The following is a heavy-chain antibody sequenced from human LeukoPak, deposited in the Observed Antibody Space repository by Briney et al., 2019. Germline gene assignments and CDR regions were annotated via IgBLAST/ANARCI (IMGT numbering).Heavy chain of an antibody. Sequence: PGGSLRLSCAASGFGFSNFWMHWVRQAPGKGLVWVSRIKSDGKTNYADSVKGRFTISRDNAKNTVSLQMNSLRAEDTGVYYCARAPSEIGGYYPEYFRHWGQGTLVTVSS. CDR3: ARAPSEIGGYYPEYFRH. CDR1: GFGFSNFW. CDR2: IKSDGKT. V-gene: IGHV3-74*01. D-gene: IGHD3-22*01. J-gene: IGHJ1*01.